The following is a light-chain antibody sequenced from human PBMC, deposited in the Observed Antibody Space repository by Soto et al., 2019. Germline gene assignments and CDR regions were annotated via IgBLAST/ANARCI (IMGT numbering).Light chain of an antibody. CDR3: MQLTQFPWT. Sequence: DIVMTQTPLSSPVTPGQPASISCRSSQRLVHSDGNTYLSWLHQRPGQAPRLLIYTVSNRFSGXXXXXXGSGAGTDFTLKISRVEPEDVGVYYCMQLTQFPWTFGQGTKVEVK. V-gene: IGKV2-24*01. CDR1: QRLVHSDGNTY. CDR2: TVS. J-gene: IGKJ1*01.